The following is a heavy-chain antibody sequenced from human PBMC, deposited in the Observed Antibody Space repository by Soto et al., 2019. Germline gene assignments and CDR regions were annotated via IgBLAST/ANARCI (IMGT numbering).Heavy chain of an antibody. CDR2: MNSDGSSI. CDR3: AKGRSYYYYYGVDV. J-gene: IGHJ6*02. V-gene: IGHV3-74*01. Sequence: GGSLRVSCAASGFTFSSYWRHWVRQAPGKGLVWVSRMNSDGSSITYADSVKGRFTISRDNSKSTLYLQMNSLRAEDTALYYCAKGRSYYYYYGVDVWGQGTTVTVSS. CDR1: GFTFSSYW.